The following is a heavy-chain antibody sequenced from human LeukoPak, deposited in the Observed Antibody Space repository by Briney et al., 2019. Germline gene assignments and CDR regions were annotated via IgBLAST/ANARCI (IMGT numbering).Heavy chain of an antibody. Sequence: PGGSLRLSCAASGFTFSTYGVNWVRQAPGKGLEWISYISGSSNTIYYADSVRGRFAISRDNAKNSLYLQMNSLRAEDTAVYYCARALVAAARNFDYWGQGTLVTVSS. CDR3: ARALVAAARNFDY. CDR1: GFTFSTYG. J-gene: IGHJ4*02. D-gene: IGHD6-13*01. CDR2: ISGSSNTI. V-gene: IGHV3-48*01.